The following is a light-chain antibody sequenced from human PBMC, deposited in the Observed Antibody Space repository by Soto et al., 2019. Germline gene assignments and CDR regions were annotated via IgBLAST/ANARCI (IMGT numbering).Light chain of an antibody. CDR2: EAT. V-gene: IGLV2-23*02. CDR3: SSLAGSVAVYVM. Sequence: QSALTQPASVSGSPGQSISISCTGTTSTVATYDLVSWYQQHPGKAPRLLIYEATKRHSGTSNRFSGSKSGNTASLTISGLQSEDEADYYCSSLAGSVAVYVMFGGGTKLTVL. J-gene: IGLJ3*02. CDR1: TSTVATYDL.